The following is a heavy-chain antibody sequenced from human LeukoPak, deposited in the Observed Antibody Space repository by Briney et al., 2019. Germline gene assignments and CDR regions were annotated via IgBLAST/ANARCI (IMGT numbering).Heavy chain of an antibody. Sequence: SETLSLTCTVSGGSINNYYWSWIRQPPGKGLEWIGYIYYSGSTNYNPSLKSRVTISVDTSKNQFSLKLSSVTAADTAVYYCARTGISGPDYWGQGTLVTVSS. V-gene: IGHV4-59*01. D-gene: IGHD3-3*02. J-gene: IGHJ4*02. CDR1: GGSINNYY. CDR3: ARTGISGPDY. CDR2: IYYSGST.